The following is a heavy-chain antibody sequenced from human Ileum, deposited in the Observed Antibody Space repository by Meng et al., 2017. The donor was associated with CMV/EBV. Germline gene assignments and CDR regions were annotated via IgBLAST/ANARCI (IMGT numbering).Heavy chain of an antibody. CDR2: IYSSGST. J-gene: IGHJ4*02. CDR1: GDSTSGCF. Sequence: QVQLQESGPGLVKPSVTLSLTCTVSGDSTSGCFWSWIRQPAGKGLEWIGRIYSSGSTFYNPSLESRVTMSIDTSKNQFSLRLASVTAADTAVYFCAKEQSIGIAVTGIFDFWGQGALVTVSS. V-gene: IGHV4-4*07. D-gene: IGHD6-19*01. CDR3: AKEQSIGIAVTGIFDF.